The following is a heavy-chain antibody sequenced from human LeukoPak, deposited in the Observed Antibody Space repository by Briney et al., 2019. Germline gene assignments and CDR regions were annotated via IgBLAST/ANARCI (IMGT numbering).Heavy chain of an antibody. V-gene: IGHV4-59*08. D-gene: IGHD3-22*01. CDR1: GGSISNYY. CDR3: ARHVNYYDSSGYYYYYFDY. CDR2: IYYSGTT. J-gene: IGHJ4*02. Sequence: SETLSLTCTVSGGSISNYYWSWLRQPPGKGLEWIGYIYYSGTTNYNPSLKSRVTISVDTSKNQFSLKLSSVTAADTAVYYCARHVNYYDSSGYYYYYFDYWGQGTLVTVSS.